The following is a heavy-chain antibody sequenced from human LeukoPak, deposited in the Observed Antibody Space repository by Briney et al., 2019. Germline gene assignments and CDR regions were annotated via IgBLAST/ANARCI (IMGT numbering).Heavy chain of an antibody. CDR1: GGSISHYY. J-gene: IGHJ4*02. CDR3: ARDHCGGDCYLDY. D-gene: IGHD2-21*01. Sequence: MPSETLSLTCDVSGGSISHYYWIWIRQPPGKGLEWLGFVYNGGTTNYNPSLKSRVTISVDTSKNQFSLRLSSVTAADTAVYYCARDHCGGDCYLDYWGQGTLVTVSS. V-gene: IGHV4-4*08. CDR2: VYNGGTT.